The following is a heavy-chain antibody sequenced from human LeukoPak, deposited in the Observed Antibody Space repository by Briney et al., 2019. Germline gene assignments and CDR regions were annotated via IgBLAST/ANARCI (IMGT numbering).Heavy chain of an antibody. Sequence: GGSLRLSCAASGFTFSSYSMNWVRQAPGKGLEWVSSISSSSSYIYYADSVKGRFTISRDNSKNTLYLQMNSLRAEDTAVYYCAKQITIFGVVMTAYFDYWGQGTLVTVSS. CDR2: ISSSSSYI. CDR1: GFTFSSYS. D-gene: IGHD3-3*01. J-gene: IGHJ4*02. CDR3: AKQITIFGVVMTAYFDY. V-gene: IGHV3-21*04.